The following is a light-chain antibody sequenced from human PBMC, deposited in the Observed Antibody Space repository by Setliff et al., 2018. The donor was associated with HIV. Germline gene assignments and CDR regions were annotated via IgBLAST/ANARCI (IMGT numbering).Light chain of an antibody. CDR1: QSVSSN. Sequence: VMTQSSATLSVSPGERATFSCRASQSVSSNLAWYQQKPGQAPRLLIHGASTRATGIPARFSGSGSGTEFTLTISSLQSEDFAVYYCQQYYNWPPTFGQGTKVDIK. V-gene: IGKV3-15*01. CDR3: QQYYNWPPT. J-gene: IGKJ1*01. CDR2: GAS.